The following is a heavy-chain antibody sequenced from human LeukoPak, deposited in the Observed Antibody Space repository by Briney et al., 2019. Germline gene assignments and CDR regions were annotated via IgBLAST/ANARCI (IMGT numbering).Heavy chain of an antibody. D-gene: IGHD1-26*01. CDR3: AREGYSGSYDY. CDR2: IYTSGST. V-gene: IGHV4-61*02. Sequence: SETLSLTCTVSGGSISSGSYYWSWIRQPAGKGLEWIGRIYTSGSTNYNPSLKSRVTISVDTSKNQFSLKLSSVTAADTAVYYCAREGYSGSYDYWGQGTLVTVSS. CDR1: GGSISSGSYY. J-gene: IGHJ4*02.